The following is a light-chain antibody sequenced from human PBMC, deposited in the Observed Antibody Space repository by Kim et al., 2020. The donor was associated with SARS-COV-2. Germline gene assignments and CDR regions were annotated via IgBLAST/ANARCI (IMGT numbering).Light chain of an antibody. J-gene: IGLJ1*01. Sequence: QSALTQSPSASGSPGQSVTISCTGISSDVGGFNYVSWYQQHPGKAPKLMIYEVTKRPSGVPARFSGSKSGNTASLTVSGLQAEDEADYYCSSSAGNNNLMLFGTGTKVTVL. V-gene: IGLV2-8*01. CDR1: SSDVGGFNY. CDR3: SSSAGNNNLML. CDR2: EVT.